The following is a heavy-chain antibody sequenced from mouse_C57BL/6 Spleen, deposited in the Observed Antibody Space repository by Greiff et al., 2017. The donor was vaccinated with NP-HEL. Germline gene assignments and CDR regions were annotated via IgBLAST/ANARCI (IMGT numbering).Heavy chain of an antibody. CDR3: ARVYDSYYFDY. CDR2: ILLGSGST. J-gene: IGHJ2*01. Sequence: QVQLKQSGAELMKPGASVKLSCKATGYTFTGYWIEWVKQRPGHGLEWIGEILLGSGSTNYNEKIKGKATFTADTSSNTAYMQLSSLTTDDSAIYYCARVYDSYYFDYWGQGTTLTVSS. CDR1: GYTFTGYW. V-gene: IGHV1-9*01. D-gene: IGHD2-4*01.